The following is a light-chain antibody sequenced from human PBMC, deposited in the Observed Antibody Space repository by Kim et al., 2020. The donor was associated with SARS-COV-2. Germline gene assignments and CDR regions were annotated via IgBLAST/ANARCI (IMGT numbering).Light chain of an antibody. Sequence: ELTQPPSASGTPGQRVTFSCSGSRSNIGSNYVYWYQQVPGTAPKLLIHRDNERSSGVPDRFSGSKSGTSASLAISGLRSEDEADFFCAAWDDSLSVMMFGGGTQRTVL. CDR2: RDN. CDR1: RSNIGSNY. CDR3: AAWDDSLSVMM. J-gene: IGLJ3*02. V-gene: IGLV1-47*01.